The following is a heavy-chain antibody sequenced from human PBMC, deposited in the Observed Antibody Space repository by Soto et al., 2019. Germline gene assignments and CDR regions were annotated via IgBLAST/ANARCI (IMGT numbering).Heavy chain of an antibody. J-gene: IGHJ5*02. Sequence: EVQLVESGGGLVQPGGSLRLSCAASGFTFSNYWMHWVRQAPGKGLVWVSRIKADGSSTNYADSVKGRFTISRDNAKNTQYLVINSLRVEDTAVYFCTRERFDPWGQGTLVTVSS. CDR2: IKADGSST. CDR1: GFTFSNYW. V-gene: IGHV3-74*01. CDR3: TRERFDP.